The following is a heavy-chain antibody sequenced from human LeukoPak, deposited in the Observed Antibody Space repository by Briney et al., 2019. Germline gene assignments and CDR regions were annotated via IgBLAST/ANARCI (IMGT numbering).Heavy chain of an antibody. D-gene: IGHD3-10*01. CDR2: IKQDGSEK. CDR3: AGGPTFSYGSGGHWYFDP. J-gene: IGHJ2*01. V-gene: IGHV3-7*01. Sequence: PGGSLRLSCAASGFTFSSYWMSWVRQAPGKGLEWVANIKQDGSEKYYVDSVKGRFTISRDSAKNSLYLQMNSLRAEDTAVYYCAGGPTFSYGSGGHWYFDPWGLGTLVTVS. CDR1: GFTFSSYW.